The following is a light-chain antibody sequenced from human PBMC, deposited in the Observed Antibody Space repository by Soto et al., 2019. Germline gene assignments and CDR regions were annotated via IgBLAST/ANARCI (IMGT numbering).Light chain of an antibody. J-gene: IGKJ1*01. CDR2: GTF. CDR3: QQSHSTPRT. CDR1: QSVSRY. Sequence: EIPLTQSPSSLSASSGDRVTISCRASQSVSRYLNWYQQKPGEAPKLLIYGTFTLESGVPSRFSGSGFGTDFTLTISSLQPDDFATYYCQQSHSTPRTFGQGTKVDIK. V-gene: IGKV1-39*01.